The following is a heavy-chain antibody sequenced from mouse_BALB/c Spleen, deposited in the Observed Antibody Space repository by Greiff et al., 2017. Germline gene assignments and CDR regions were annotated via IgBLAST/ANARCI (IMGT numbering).Heavy chain of an antibody. CDR2: IYPSDSYT. D-gene: IGHD6-5*01. J-gene: IGHJ3*01. CDR3: TRLGSLPSEPISY. Sequence: VQLQQPGAELVRPGASVKLSCKASGYTFTSYWINWVKQRPGQGLEWIGNIYPSDSYTNYNQKFKDKATLTVDKSSSTAYMQLSSPTSEDSAVYYCTRLGSLPSEPISYWGQGTLVTVSA. V-gene: IGHV1-69*02. CDR1: GYTFTSYW.